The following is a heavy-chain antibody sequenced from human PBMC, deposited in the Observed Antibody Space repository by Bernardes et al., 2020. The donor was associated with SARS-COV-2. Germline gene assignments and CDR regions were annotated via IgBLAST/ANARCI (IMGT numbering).Heavy chain of an antibody. J-gene: IGHJ6*02. V-gene: IGHV1-18*01. CDR1: DYTFTSYV. D-gene: IGHD2-2*01. CDR2: ISAYNGNT. CDR3: ARAVVVVPAATDNYYYYYGMDV. Sequence: ASVKVSCKSSDYTFTSYVISWVRQAPGQGLEWMGWISAYNGNTNYAQKLQGRVTMTTDTSTSTAYMELRSLRSDDTAVYYCARAVVVVPAATDNYYYYYGMDVWGQGTTVTVSS.